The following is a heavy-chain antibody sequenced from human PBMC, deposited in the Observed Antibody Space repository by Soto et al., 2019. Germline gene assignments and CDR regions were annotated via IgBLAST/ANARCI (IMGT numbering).Heavy chain of an antibody. CDR3: QGGIVVVQTN. D-gene: IGHD2-2*01. J-gene: IGHJ4*02. CDR1: GFTFSNAW. Sequence: EVQLVESGGGLVKPGGSLRLSCAASGFTFSNAWMSWFRQAPEKGLEWVGRIKSKTDGGTTDYAAPVKGRFTISRDDSNNTLYLQMNSMKTEDTAVYYCQGGIVVVQTNWGLGNVVKVYS. V-gene: IGHV3-15*01. CDR2: IKSKTDGGTT.